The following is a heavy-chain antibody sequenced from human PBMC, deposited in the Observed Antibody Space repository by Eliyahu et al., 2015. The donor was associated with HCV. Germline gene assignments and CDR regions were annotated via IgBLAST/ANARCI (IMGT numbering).Heavy chain of an antibody. CDR1: GGSFSGYY. V-gene: IGHV4-34*01. CDR2: IIHPGNT. Sequence: QVQLQQWGAGLLKPSETLSLTXAVYGGSFSGYYWTWIRQPPGKGLEWIGDIIHPGNTNYSPSLKSRVTISLDTSKKQFSLKLTSVTAADTAVYYCARGQKGVIISWYYYAMDVWGQGTTVIVSS. D-gene: IGHD3-9*01. J-gene: IGHJ6*02. CDR3: ARGQKGVIISWYYYAMDV.